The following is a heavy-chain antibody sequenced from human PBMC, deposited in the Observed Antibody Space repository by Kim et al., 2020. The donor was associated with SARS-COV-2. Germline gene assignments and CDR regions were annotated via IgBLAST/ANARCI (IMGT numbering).Heavy chain of an antibody. D-gene: IGHD3-16*01. CDR3: ARGEAFDI. J-gene: IGHJ3*02. Sequence: SGSTNYNPSLKRRVTISVDTSKNQFSLKLSSVTAADTAVYYCARGEAFDIWGQGTMVTVSS. CDR2: SGST. V-gene: IGHV4-4*09.